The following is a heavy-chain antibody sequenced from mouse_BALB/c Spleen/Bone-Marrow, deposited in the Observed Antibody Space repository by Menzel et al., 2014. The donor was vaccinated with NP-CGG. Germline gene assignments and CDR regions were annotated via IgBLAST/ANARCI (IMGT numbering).Heavy chain of an antibody. Sequence: DVKLVESGGGLVQPGGSLRLSCTTSGFTFTDYYMSWVRLPPGKALEWLAFIRNKAYGYTTEYSASVRGRFTISRDNSQSILYLQMNTLRAEDSATYYCARFPMDYWGQGTSVTVSS. V-gene: IGHV7-3*02. CDR3: ARFPMDY. CDR1: GFTFTDYY. CDR2: IRNKAYGYTT. J-gene: IGHJ4*01.